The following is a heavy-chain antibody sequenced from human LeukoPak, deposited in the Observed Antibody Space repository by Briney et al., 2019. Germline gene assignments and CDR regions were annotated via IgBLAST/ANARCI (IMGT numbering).Heavy chain of an antibody. CDR2: IYYSGST. D-gene: IGHD4/OR15-4a*01. Sequence: SETLSLTCTVSGGSISSSSYYWGWIRQPPGKGREWIGIIYYSGSTYYNPSLNSRVTISVDTSKNQLSLKMSCVTAADTAVYYCAMTGGAYSYMDVWGKRTTVTVSS. J-gene: IGHJ6*03. V-gene: IGHV4-39*01. CDR1: GGSISSSSYY. CDR3: AMTGGAYSYMDV.